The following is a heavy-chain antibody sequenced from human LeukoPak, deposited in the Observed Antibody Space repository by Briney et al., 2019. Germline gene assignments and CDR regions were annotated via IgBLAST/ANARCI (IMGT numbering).Heavy chain of an antibody. V-gene: IGHV4-34*01. Sequence: PSETLSLTCAVYGGSFSGYYWSWIRQPPGKGLEWIGEINHSGSTNYNPSLKSRVTISVDTSKNQFSLKLSSVTTADTAVYYCARRPIVVVPAAYNWFDPWGQGTLVTVSS. CDR1: GGSFSGYY. CDR3: ARRPIVVVPAAYNWFDP. J-gene: IGHJ5*02. D-gene: IGHD2-2*01. CDR2: INHSGST.